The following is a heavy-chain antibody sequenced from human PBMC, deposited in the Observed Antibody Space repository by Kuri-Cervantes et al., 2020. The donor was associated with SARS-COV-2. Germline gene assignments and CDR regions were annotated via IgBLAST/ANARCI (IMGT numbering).Heavy chain of an antibody. CDR2: IIPIIGTA. CDR3: AREGSCSSTSGPSDY. D-gene: IGHD2-2*01. Sequence: SGKFSCKAPGRNFSSYAISWVRQAPGQGLEWMGGIIPIIGTANYAQKFQGRVTLTADKSTSTAYMDLSRPRSEDTAVYYFAREGSCSSTSGPSDYWGQGTLVTVSS. J-gene: IGHJ4*02. CDR1: GRNFSSYA. V-gene: IGHV1-69*06.